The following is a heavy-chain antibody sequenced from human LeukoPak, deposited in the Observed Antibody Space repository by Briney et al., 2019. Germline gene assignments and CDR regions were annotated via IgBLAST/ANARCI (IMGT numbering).Heavy chain of an antibody. D-gene: IGHD3-10*01. CDR2: ISYDGSNK. V-gene: IGHV3-30-3*01. Sequence: GGSLRLSCAASGFTFSSYAMHWVRQAPGKGLEWVAVISYDGSNKYYADSVKGRFTLSRDNSRNTLDLQMNSLRPEDTAVYYCAKEYDSGGYGAYFDYWGQGTLVTVSS. J-gene: IGHJ4*02. CDR1: GFTFSSYA. CDR3: AKEYDSGGYGAYFDY.